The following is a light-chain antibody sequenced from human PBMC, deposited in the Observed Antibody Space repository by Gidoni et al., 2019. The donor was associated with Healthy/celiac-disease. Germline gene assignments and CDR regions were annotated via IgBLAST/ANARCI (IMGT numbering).Light chain of an antibody. J-gene: IGLJ2*01. CDR2: EGS. CDR3: CSYAGSSEVV. V-gene: IGLV2-23*01. CDR1: SSDVGSYNL. Sequence: QSALTQPASVPGSPGQSITISCPGTSSDVGSYNLVAWYQQHPGKAPKLMLYEGSKRPSGVSNRFAGSKSGNTASLTISGLQAEDEADYDGCSYAGSSEVVFGGGTKLTVL.